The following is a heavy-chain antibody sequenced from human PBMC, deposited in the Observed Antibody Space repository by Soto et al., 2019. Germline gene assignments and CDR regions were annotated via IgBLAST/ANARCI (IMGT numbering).Heavy chain of an antibody. J-gene: IGHJ6*02. D-gene: IGHD2-15*01. CDR1: GGSISNHY. V-gene: IGHV4-4*07. CDR2: IYTSGNN. CDR3: VRESEGGGYCSGGGCYGLDV. Sequence: QVQLQESGPGLVKPSETLSLTCIVSGGSISNHYWSWIRQPAGTGLEWIGRIYTSGNNYYHPSLKIRVTMSADTSNNHFSLKMTSVAAADTAVYYCVRESEGGGYCSGGGCYGLDVWGQGTTVTVSS.